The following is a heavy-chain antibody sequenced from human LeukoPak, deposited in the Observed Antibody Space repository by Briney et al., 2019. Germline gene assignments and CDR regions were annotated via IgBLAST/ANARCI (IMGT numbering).Heavy chain of an antibody. CDR3: ATLHFDFDY. CDR2: IRKDGNEI. D-gene: IGHD3-3*02. CDR1: GFTFSNYW. J-gene: IGHJ4*02. V-gene: IGHV3-7*01. Sequence: GGSLRLSCAASGFTFSNYWMSWVRQAPGKGLEWVGNIRKDGNEINYVDSVKGRFTISRDNANNSLYLQMNSLRAEDTAVYYCATLHFDFDYWGQGSPVTVSS.